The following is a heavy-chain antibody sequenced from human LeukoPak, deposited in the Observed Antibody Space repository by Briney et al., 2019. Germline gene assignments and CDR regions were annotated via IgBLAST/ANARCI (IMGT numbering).Heavy chain of an antibody. V-gene: IGHV3-23*01. D-gene: IGHD3-22*01. CDR1: GFTFSSYA. J-gene: IGHJ4*02. CDR3: AKFHYFDSSGYYYYFDY. Sequence: PGGSLRLSCAASGFTFSSYAMSWVRQAPGKGLEWVSAISGTDGSTYYADSVRGRFTISRDNSKNTLYLQMNSLRAEDTAVYYCAKFHYFDSSGYYYYFDYRGQGTLVTVSS. CDR2: ISGTDGST.